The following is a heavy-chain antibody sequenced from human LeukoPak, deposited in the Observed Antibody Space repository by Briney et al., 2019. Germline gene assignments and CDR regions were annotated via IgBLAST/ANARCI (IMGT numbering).Heavy chain of an antibody. V-gene: IGHV3-74*01. CDR3: ARGNYYDSSGDPGAFDI. J-gene: IGHJ3*02. CDR1: GFTFSSCW. Sequence: GGSLRLSCAASGFTFSSCWMHWVRQAPGKGLVWVSRINSDGSSTSYADSVKGRFTISRDNAKNTLYLQMNSLRAEDTAVYYCARGNYYDSSGDPGAFDIWGQGTMVTVSS. CDR2: INSDGSST. D-gene: IGHD3-22*01.